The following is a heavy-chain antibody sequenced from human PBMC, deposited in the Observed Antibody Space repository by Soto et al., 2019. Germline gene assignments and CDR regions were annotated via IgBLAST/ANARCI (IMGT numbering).Heavy chain of an antibody. J-gene: IGHJ4*02. Sequence: SVKVSCKASGGTFSSYAISWVRQAPGQGLEWMGGIIPIFGTANYAQKFQGRVTITADESTSTAYMELSSLRSEDTAVYYCARDSDYDILTGYRPFDYWGQGTLVTVSS. D-gene: IGHD3-9*01. CDR3: ARDSDYDILTGYRPFDY. CDR2: IIPIFGTA. V-gene: IGHV1-69*13. CDR1: GGTFSSYA.